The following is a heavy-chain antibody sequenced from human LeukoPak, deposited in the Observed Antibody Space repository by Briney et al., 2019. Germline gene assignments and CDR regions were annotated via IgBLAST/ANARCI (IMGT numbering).Heavy chain of an antibody. CDR3: AKLRDSGTTRGCFDY. V-gene: IGHV3-30-3*02. CDR1: GFTSSA. Sequence: PGRSLRLSCAASGFTSSAMHWVRQAPGKGLEWVAVISYDGNNKYYADSVKGRFTVSRDNSNNTLYLQMNSLRPEDTAVYYCAKLRDSGTTRGCFDYWGQGTLVTVSS. J-gene: IGHJ4*02. CDR2: ISYDGNNK. D-gene: IGHD1-26*01.